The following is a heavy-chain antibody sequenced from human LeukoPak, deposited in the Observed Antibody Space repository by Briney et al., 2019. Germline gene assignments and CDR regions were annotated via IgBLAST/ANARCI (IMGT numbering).Heavy chain of an antibody. CDR3: ARGGVVVPGRYFDL. CDR2: IIPIFGTA. V-gene: IGHV1-69*05. Sequence: ASVKVSCKASGGTFSSYAISWVRQAPGQGLEWMGGIIPIFGTANYAQKFQGRVTITTDESTSTAYMELSSLRSEDTAVYYCARGGVVVPGRYFDLWGRGTLVTVSS. J-gene: IGHJ2*01. D-gene: IGHD3-22*01. CDR1: GGTFSSYA.